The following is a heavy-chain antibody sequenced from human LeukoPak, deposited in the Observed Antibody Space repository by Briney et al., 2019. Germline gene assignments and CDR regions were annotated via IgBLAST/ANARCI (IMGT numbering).Heavy chain of an antibody. CDR1: GGTFSNYD. V-gene: IGHV1-69*04. D-gene: IGHD3-10*01. Sequence: GASVKVSCKTSGGTFSNYDFSWVRQAPGQGLEFMGRIIPTIPIINYAQKFQGRVTITADESTSTAYMELSSLTSEDTAVYYCATPTPYSGSRSYRAHWYFGLWGRGTLVSVSS. CDR2: IIPTIPII. J-gene: IGHJ2*01. CDR3: ATPTPYSGSRSYRAHWYFGL.